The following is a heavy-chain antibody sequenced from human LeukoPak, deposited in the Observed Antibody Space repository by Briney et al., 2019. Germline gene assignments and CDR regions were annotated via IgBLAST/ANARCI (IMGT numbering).Heavy chain of an antibody. D-gene: IGHD5-24*01. V-gene: IGHV3-23*01. CDR3: AKESMGWLQMRADSGLDY. CDR1: GFTFSSYA. J-gene: IGHJ4*02. Sequence: GGSLRFFCAASGFTFSSYAMSWVRQAPGKGLEWVSAISGSGGSTYYADSVKGRFTISRDNSKNTLYLQMNSLRAKDTAVYYCAKESMGWLQMRADSGLDYWGQGTLVTVSS. CDR2: ISGSGGST.